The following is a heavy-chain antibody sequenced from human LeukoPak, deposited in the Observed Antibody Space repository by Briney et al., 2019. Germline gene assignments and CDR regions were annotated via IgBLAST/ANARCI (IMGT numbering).Heavy chain of an antibody. CDR1: GGSISSTNYY. CDR2: GSYSGST. J-gene: IGHJ5*02. CDR3: ARVGLKWGWDCSSTSCYTMFDP. Sequence: SETLSLTCSVSGGSISSTNYYWGWIRQPPGKGLEWIGSGSYSGSTYYNPSLKSRVTISVDRPKNQFSLKLSSVTAADTAVYYCARVGLKWGWDCSSTSCYTMFDPWGQGTLVTVSS. D-gene: IGHD2-2*02. V-gene: IGHV4-39*07.